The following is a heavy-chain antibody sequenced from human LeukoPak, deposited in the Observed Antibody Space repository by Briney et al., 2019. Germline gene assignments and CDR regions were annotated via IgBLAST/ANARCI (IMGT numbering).Heavy chain of an antibody. Sequence: PSETLSLTCNVSGDSFSRYYWNWIRQPPGKRLEWIGCIYNSGTIKYNPSLRSRAAISIDTSKDQFSLQLSSVTAADTAVYYCARTTEAHSWQTRYYSYYMDVWGKGTTVTVSS. CDR1: GDSFSRYY. V-gene: IGHV4-59*01. CDR2: IYNSGTI. J-gene: IGHJ6*03. D-gene: IGHD6-13*01. CDR3: ARTTEAHSWQTRYYSYYMDV.